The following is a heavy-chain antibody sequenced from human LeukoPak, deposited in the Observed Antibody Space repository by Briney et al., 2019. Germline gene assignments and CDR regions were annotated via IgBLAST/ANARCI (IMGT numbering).Heavy chain of an antibody. CDR2: IYWNDDK. V-gene: IGHV2-5*01. Sequence: SGPTLVNPTQTLTLTCTFSGFSLSTSGVGVGWIRQPPGKALEWLALIYWNDDKRYSPSLKSRLTITKDTSKNQVVLTMTNMDPVDTATYYCAHRPPWRIAAAAFDYWGQGTLVTVSS. J-gene: IGHJ4*02. CDR3: AHRPPWRIAAAAFDY. D-gene: IGHD6-13*01. CDR1: GFSLSTSGVG.